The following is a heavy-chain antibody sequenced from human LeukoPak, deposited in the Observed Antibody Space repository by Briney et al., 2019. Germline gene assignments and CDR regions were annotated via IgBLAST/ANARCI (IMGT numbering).Heavy chain of an antibody. Sequence: PSETLSLTCTVSGGSISSSSYYWGRIRQPPGKGLEVIGSIYYSGSTYYNPSPNSLVTISVDTSKNQFSLKLSSVTAEDTAVYYCARHSPWVYYFDYWGQGTLVTVSS. CDR1: GGSISSSSYY. D-gene: IGHD7-27*01. J-gene: IGHJ4*02. CDR3: ARHSPWVYYFDY. CDR2: IYYSGST. V-gene: IGHV4-39*01.